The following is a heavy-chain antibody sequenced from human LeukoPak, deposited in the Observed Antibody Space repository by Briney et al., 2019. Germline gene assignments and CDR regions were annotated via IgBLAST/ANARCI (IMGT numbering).Heavy chain of an antibody. CDR1: GGSVSSGSYY. V-gene: IGHV4-61*01. CDR3: ARIVVVPAAMSGYYYYYGMDV. Sequence: PSETLSLTCTVSGGSVSSGSYYWSWIRQPPGKGLEWIGYIYYSGSTNYNPSLKSRVTISLDTSKNQFSLELSSVTAADTAVYYCARIVVVPAAMSGYYYYYGMDVWGQGTTVTVSS. J-gene: IGHJ6*01. CDR2: IYYSGST. D-gene: IGHD2-2*01.